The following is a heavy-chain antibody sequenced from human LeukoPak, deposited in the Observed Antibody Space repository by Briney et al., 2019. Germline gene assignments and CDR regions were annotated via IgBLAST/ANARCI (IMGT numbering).Heavy chain of an antibody. D-gene: IGHD6-13*01. J-gene: IGHJ6*02. CDR3: ASTLAAAGGPRYYYYGMDV. V-gene: IGHV4-59*01. CDR1: GGSISSYY. CDR2: IYYSGST. Sequence: SETLSLTCTVSGGSISSYYWSWIRQPPGKGLEWIGYIYYSGSTNYNPSLKSRVTISVDTSKNQFSLKLSSVTAADTAVYYCASTLAAAGGPRYYYYGMDVWGQGTTVTVSS.